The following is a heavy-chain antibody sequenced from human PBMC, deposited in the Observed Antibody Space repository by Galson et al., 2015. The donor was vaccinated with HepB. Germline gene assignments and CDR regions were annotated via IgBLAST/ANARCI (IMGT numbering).Heavy chain of an antibody. J-gene: IGHJ6*02. CDR1: GFTFSNYA. Sequence: SLRLSCAASGFTFSNYAVHWVRQTPGKGLEWVAFISYDGNNKYYADSVKGRFTISRDNSKNKLYLQMNSLTTEDMAVYYCTRGGDIAVVPAASYYYYGMDIWGQGTTVTVSS. V-gene: IGHV3-30-3*01. D-gene: IGHD2-2*01. CDR2: ISYDGNNK. CDR3: TRGGDIAVVPAASYYYYGMDI.